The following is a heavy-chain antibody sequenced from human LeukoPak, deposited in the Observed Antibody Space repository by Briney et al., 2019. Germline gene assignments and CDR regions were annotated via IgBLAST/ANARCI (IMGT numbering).Heavy chain of an antibody. V-gene: IGHV3-30-3*01. CDR1: GFTFSSYA. CDR3: ARERDGQQWLVHDAFDI. CDR2: ISYDGSNK. Sequence: PGGSLRLSCSASGFTFSSYAMHWVRQAPGKGLEWVAVISYDGSNKYYADSVKGRFTISRDNSKNTLYLQMNSLRAEDTAVYYCARERDGQQWLVHDAFDIWGQGTMVTVSS. J-gene: IGHJ3*02. D-gene: IGHD6-19*01.